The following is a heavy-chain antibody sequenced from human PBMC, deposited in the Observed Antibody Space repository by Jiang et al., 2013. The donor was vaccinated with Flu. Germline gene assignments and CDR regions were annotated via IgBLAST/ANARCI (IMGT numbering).Heavy chain of an antibody. CDR2: ITPFFGTS. D-gene: IGHD3-22*01. CDR1: GGTFSTSG. J-gene: IGHJ4*02. V-gene: IGHV1-69*06. Sequence: SGAEVKKPGSSVKVSCRASGGTFSTSGIDWVRQAPGQGLEWMGGITPFFGTSKYAQRFQGRVTITADKSTSTVYMELRSLRSGDTAVYYCARGPDSSSYYYFYWGQGTLVTVSS. CDR3: ARGPDSSSYYYFY.